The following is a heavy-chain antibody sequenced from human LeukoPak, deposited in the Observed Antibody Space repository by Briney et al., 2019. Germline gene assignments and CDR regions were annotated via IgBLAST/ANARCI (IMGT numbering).Heavy chain of an antibody. D-gene: IGHD3-10*01. V-gene: IGHV3-30-3*01. CDR2: TSSDLNVK. CDR1: GFTFRNYV. Sequence: GGSLRLSCAASGFTFRNYVIHWVRQAPGKGLEWVAVTSSDLNVKLYADSVKGRFTISRDNSRSTLYLQMNSLRPEDTAIYYCAREGYYGSGSPPSLYFDYWGQGTLVTVSS. CDR3: AREGYYGSGSPPSLYFDY. J-gene: IGHJ4*02.